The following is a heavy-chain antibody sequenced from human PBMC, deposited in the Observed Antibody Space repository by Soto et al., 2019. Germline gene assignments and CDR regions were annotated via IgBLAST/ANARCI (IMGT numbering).Heavy chain of an antibody. CDR3: ARGTGYCGGDCSPFYYYGMDV. CDR2: IYYSGST. V-gene: IGHV4-59*01. Sequence: ETLSLTCTVSGGSISSYYWSWIRQPPGKGLEWIGYIYYSGSTNYNPSLKSRVTISVDTSKNQFSLKLSSVTAADTAVYYCARGTGYCGGDCSPFYYYGMDVWGQGTTVTVSS. J-gene: IGHJ6*02. D-gene: IGHD2-21*02. CDR1: GGSISSYY.